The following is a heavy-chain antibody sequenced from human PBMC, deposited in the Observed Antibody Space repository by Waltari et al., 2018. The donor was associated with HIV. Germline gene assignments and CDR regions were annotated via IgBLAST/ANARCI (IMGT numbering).Heavy chain of an antibody. V-gene: IGHV4-4*02. J-gene: IGHJ4*02. CDR3: ARVRDSGDYGHFDS. Sequence: QVQLQESGPGLVRPSGTLSLTCAVPGASISSSMWWRWVSQRPGRGREWIGEVYHSGRTTKIPFFKSRVTLSRAKSKREFSLNLTSVTAADTARYYCARVRDSGDYGHFDSWGRGTLVIVSS. CDR1: GASISSSMW. CDR2: VYHSGRT. D-gene: IGHD4-17*01.